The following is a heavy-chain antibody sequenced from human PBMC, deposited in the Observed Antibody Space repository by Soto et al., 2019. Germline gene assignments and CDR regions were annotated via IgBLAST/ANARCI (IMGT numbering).Heavy chain of an antibody. CDR1: GFTFSSYA. V-gene: IGHV3-64*02. J-gene: IGHJ3*02. CDR3: ARGSEWSDAFDI. Sequence: PGGSLRLSCAASGFTFSSYAMHWVRQAPGKGLEYVSAISSNGGSTYYAGSVKGRFTISRDNSKNTLYLQMGSLRAEDMAVYYCARGSEWSDAFDIWGQGTMVTVSS. CDR2: ISSNGGST. D-gene: IGHD3-3*01.